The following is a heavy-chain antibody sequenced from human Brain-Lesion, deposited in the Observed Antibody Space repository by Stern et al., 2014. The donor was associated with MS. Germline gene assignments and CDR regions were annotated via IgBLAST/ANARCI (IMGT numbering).Heavy chain of an antibody. CDR2: IYYSGNT. V-gene: IGHV4-39*01. CDR1: GGSVSSTSYA. J-gene: IGHJ5*02. D-gene: IGHD2-15*01. Sequence: QLVESGPGLVKPSETLSLTCTVAGGSVSSTSYAWAWIRQPPGKGLEWIGTIYYSGNTYYSPSLKSRLTISLDTSQNQFSPHLRSVTAADTAVYYCAGEEDIRYCSGGSCTGNWFDPWGQGTLVTVSS. CDR3: AGEEDIRYCSGGSCTGNWFDP.